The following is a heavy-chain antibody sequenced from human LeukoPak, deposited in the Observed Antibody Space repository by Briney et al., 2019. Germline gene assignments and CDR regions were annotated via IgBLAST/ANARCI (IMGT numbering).Heavy chain of an antibody. V-gene: IGHV4-34*01. CDR2: INHSGST. D-gene: IGHD3-22*01. CDR3: ARVVSYYYDSSGYPDY. Sequence: SETLSLTSAVYGGSFSGYYWSWIRQPPGKGLEWIGEINHSGSTNYNPSLKSRVTISVDTSKNQFSLKLSSVTAADTAAYYCARVVSYYYDSSGYPDYWGQGTLVTVSS. CDR1: GGSFSGYY. J-gene: IGHJ4*02.